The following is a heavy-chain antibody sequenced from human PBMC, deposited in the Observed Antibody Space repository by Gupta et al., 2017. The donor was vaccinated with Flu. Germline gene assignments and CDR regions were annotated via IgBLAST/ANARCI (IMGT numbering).Heavy chain of an antibody. J-gene: IGHJ4*02. V-gene: IGHV1-46*01. CDR1: GYAFTSYY. CDR3: TRWGSGTFDDH. Sequence: VQLVPSGAEVKQPGASVKVSCKNSGYAFTSYYIHWVRLATGQGLEWTGVINPSVGGTWYAQKFQGRVTVTKDSSTSTVYMELSSLRSDDTAVYFCTRWGSGTFDDHWGKGTRVTVSS. CDR2: INPSVGGT. D-gene: IGHD1-26*01.